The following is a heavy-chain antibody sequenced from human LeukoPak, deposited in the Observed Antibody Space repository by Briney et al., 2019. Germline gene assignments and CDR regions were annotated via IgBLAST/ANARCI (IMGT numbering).Heavy chain of an antibody. CDR3: ALTRGPLEWLLYRGDY. D-gene: IGHD3-3*01. J-gene: IGHJ4*02. V-gene: IGHV1-69*13. CDR2: IIPIFGTA. CDR1: GGTFSSYA. Sequence: GASVKVSCKASGGTFSSYAISWVRQAPGQGLEWMGGIIPIFGTANYAQKFQGRVTITADESTSTAYMELSSLRAEDTAVYYCALTRGPLEWLLYRGDYWGQGTLVTVSS.